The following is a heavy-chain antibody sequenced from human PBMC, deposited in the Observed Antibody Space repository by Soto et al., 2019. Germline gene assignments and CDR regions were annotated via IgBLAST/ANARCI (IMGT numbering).Heavy chain of an antibody. CDR2: ISYDGSNK. D-gene: IGHD4-4*01. CDR3: ARVPPATTVTTNAYYYYGMDV. J-gene: IGHJ6*02. CDR1: GFTFSSYA. V-gene: IGHV3-30-3*01. Sequence: GGSLRLSCAASGFTFSSYAMHWVRQAPGKGLEWVAVISYDGSNKYYADSVKGRFTISRDNSKNTLYLQMNSLRAEDTAVYYWARVPPATTVTTNAYYYYGMDVWGQGTTVTVSS.